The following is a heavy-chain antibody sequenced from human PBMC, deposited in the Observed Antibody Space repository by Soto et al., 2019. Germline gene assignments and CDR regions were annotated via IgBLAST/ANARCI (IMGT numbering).Heavy chain of an antibody. Sequence: QVQLVESGGGVVQPGRSLRLSCAASGFTFSSYGMHWVRQAPGKGLEWVAVIWYDGSNKYYADSVKGRFTISRDNSKNTLYLQMNSLRAEDTAVYYCANGGLHSSSWDGKYDYWGQGTLVTVSS. CDR3: ANGGLHSSSWDGKYDY. D-gene: IGHD6-13*01. CDR1: GFTFSSYG. V-gene: IGHV3-33*06. J-gene: IGHJ4*02. CDR2: IWYDGSNK.